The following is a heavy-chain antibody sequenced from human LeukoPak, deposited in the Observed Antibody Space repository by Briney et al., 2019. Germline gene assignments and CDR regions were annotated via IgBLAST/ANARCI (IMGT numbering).Heavy chain of an antibody. V-gene: IGHV1-2*02. Sequence: ASVKVSCKASGYTFTGYYMHWVRQAPGQGLEWMGWINPNSGGTNYAQKFQGRVTMTRDTSISTAYMELSRLRSDDKAVYYCARLNGSGSYLDYWGQGTLVTVSS. J-gene: IGHJ4*02. CDR1: GYTFTGYY. CDR3: ARLNGSGSYLDY. D-gene: IGHD3-10*01. CDR2: INPNSGGT.